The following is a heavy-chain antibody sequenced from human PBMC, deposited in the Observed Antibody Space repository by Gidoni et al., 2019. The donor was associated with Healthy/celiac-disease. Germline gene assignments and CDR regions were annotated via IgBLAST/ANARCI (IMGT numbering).Heavy chain of an antibody. J-gene: IGHJ4*02. D-gene: IGHD5-12*01. CDR1: GFTGSSYS. V-gene: IGHV3-21*01. CDR2: LSSSSSSI. CDR3: ARDWEGVGYSGYGDY. Sequence: EVQLVESGGGLVKPGGSVRLACAACGFTGSSYSRNWVRQAPGKGLEWVSSLSSSSSSIYYADSVTGRFTISRDNAKNSLYLQMNSLRAEDTAVYYCARDWEGVGYSGYGDYWGQGTLVTVSS.